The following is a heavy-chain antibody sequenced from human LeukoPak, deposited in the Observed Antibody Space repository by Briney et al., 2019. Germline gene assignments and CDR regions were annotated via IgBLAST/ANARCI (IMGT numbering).Heavy chain of an antibody. CDR2: IYYSGGT. V-gene: IGHV4-59*01. CDR3: ARSSSSGSYWADY. Sequence: SETLSLTCTVSGGSISTYYWSWVRQPPGKGLEWVGYIYYSGGTSYIPSLKSRVTISVDTYKNQFSLKLTSVTAADTAVYYCARSSSSGSYWADYWGQGTLVTVSS. J-gene: IGHJ4*02. D-gene: IGHD1-26*01. CDR1: GGSISTYY.